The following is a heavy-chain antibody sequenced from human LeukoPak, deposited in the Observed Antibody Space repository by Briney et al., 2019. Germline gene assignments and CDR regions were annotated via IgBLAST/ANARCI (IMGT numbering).Heavy chain of an antibody. J-gene: IGHJ4*02. CDR2: IFYSGNT. V-gene: IGHV4-61*08. Sequence: SETLSLTCTVSGGSISSGGYYWSWIRQHPGKGLEWIGYIFYSGNTYYNPYLKSRVTISVDTSKNQFSLKLSSVTAADTAVYYCARGGVVAQDYWGQGTLVTVSS. D-gene: IGHD5-12*01. CDR1: GGSISSGGYY. CDR3: ARGGVVAQDY.